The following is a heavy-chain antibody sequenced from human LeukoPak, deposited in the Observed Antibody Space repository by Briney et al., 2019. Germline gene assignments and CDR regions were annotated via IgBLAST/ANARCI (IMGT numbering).Heavy chain of an antibody. D-gene: IGHD6-19*01. J-gene: IGHJ5*02. CDR3: ARDKSMSYSVGWYGWFDP. Sequence: SETLSLTCTVTGMSIGSGYYYGWIRQTPGKGLEWIGNDYNDGSTFYNPSLASRVTISVDTSKNQFSLKLTSLTAADTAVYYCARDKSMSYSVGWYGWFDPWGQGAPVTVSS. CDR1: GMSIGSGYY. V-gene: IGHV4-38-2*02. CDR2: DYNDGST.